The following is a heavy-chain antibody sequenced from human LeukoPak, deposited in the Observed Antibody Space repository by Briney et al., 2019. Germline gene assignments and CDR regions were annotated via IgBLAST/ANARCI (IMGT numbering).Heavy chain of an antibody. CDR2: ISYDGSNK. J-gene: IGHJ6*03. CDR1: GFTFSSYG. V-gene: IGHV3-30*03. D-gene: IGHD2-21*02. Sequence: GGSLRLSCAASGFTFSSYGMHWVRQAPGKGLEWVAVISYDGSNKYYADSVKGRFTISRDNSKNTLYLQMNSLRAEDTAVYYCARGGDRTTYYYYYMDVWGKGTTVTISS. CDR3: ARGGDRTTYYYYYMDV.